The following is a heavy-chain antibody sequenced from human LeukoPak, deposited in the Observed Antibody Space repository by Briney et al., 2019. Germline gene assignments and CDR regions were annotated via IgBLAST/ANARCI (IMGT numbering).Heavy chain of an antibody. CDR3: AKDWIQFNRVFDCFDS. V-gene: IGHV3-23*01. CDR2: IGDTET. CDR1: GFPFETNA. J-gene: IGHJ4*02. D-gene: IGHD5-18*01. Sequence: GGSLRLSCAPSGFPFETNAMSWVRQAPGKGLEWVATIGDTETFYADSVTGRFTISRDNSKNTVNLQMNRLRVEDTAIYYCAKDWIQFNRVFDCFDSWGQGTLVTVSS.